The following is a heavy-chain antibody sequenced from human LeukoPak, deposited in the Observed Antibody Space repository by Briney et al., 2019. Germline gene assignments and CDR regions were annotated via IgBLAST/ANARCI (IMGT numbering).Heavy chain of an antibody. Sequence: SETLSLTCTVSGGSISSSSYYWSWIRQPPGKGLEWIGCIYYSGYTNYKSSLKSRVTISVDTSKNQFSLKLSSVTAADTAVYYCARTTMVRGTYYMDVWGKGTTVTVSS. CDR1: GGSISSSSYY. CDR2: IYYSGYT. J-gene: IGHJ6*03. CDR3: ARTTMVRGTYYMDV. V-gene: IGHV4-61*01. D-gene: IGHD3-10*01.